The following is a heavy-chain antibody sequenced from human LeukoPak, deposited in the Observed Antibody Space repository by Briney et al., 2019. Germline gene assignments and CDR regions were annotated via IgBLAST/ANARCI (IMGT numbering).Heavy chain of an antibody. Sequence: GGSLRLSCAASGFTFDDYAMHWVRQAPGKGLEWVSGTSWNSGSIGYADSVKGRFTISRDNAKNSLYLQMNSLRAEDTALYYCAKGADCGGDCYSGYYYYYYGMDVWGQGTTVTVSS. CDR2: TSWNSGSI. J-gene: IGHJ6*02. CDR1: GFTFDDYA. CDR3: AKGADCGGDCYSGYYYYYYGMDV. V-gene: IGHV3-9*01. D-gene: IGHD2-21*02.